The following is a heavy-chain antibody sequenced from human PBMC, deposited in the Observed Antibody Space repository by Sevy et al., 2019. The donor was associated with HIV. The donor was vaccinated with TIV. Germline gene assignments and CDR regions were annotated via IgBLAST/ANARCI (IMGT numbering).Heavy chain of an antibody. V-gene: IGHV3-66*01. D-gene: IGHD3-22*01. J-gene: IGHJ6*02. CDR1: GFTVSGNY. Sequence: GGSLRLSCEASGFTVSGNYMAWVRLAPGKGLEWVSLIDSGGSTYYADSVKGRFTISRDNAKTTLNLQMNPLRAEDTAVYFCAGDRYYDASGYYYYYYGMDVWGQGTTVTVSS. CDR2: IDSGGST. CDR3: AGDRYYDASGYYYYYYGMDV.